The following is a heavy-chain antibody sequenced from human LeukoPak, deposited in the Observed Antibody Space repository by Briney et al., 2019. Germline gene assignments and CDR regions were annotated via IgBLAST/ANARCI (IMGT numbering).Heavy chain of an antibody. D-gene: IGHD3-3*01. CDR1: GGTFSSYA. J-gene: IGHJ4*02. V-gene: IGHV1-69*13. Sequence: SVTVSCKASGGTFSSYAISWVRQAPGQGLEWMGGIIPIFGTANYAQKFQGRVTITADESTSTAYMELSSLRSEDAAVYYCARDRGLENGDYFDYWGQGTLVTVSS. CDR2: IIPIFGTA. CDR3: ARDRGLENGDYFDY.